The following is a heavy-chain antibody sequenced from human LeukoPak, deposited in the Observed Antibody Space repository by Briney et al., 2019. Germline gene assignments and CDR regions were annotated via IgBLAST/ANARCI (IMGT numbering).Heavy chain of an antibody. CDR2: INPNSGGT. Sequence: ASLKVSCKAYGYTFTGYYMHWVRQAPGQGLEWMGWINPNSGGTNYAQKFQGRVTMTRDTSISTAYMELSRLRSDDTAVYYCARDEGGYGGNSPSNYWGQGTLVTVSS. CDR1: GYTFTGYY. CDR3: ARDEGGYGGNSPSNY. V-gene: IGHV1-2*02. D-gene: IGHD4-23*01. J-gene: IGHJ4*02.